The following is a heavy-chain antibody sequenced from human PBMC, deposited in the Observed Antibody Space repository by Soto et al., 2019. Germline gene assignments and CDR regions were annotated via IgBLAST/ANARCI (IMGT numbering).Heavy chain of an antibody. D-gene: IGHD3-10*01. CDR1: GYTFTGCY. CDR2: INPNSGGT. V-gene: IGHV1-2*02. CDR3: ASPLSVRGVIDY. J-gene: IGHJ4*02. Sequence: QVQLVQSGAEVKKPGASVKVSCKASGYTFTGCYMHWVRQAPGQGLEWMGWINPNSGGTNYAQKFQGMVNMTRDTSNSPAYMELSRLRSDDTAVYYCASPLSVRGVIDYWGQGTLVTVSS.